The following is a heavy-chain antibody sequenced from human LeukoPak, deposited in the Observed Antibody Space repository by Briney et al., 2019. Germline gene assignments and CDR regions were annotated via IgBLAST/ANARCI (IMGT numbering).Heavy chain of an antibody. CDR1: GFTFSSYA. J-gene: IGHJ3*02. D-gene: IGHD6-13*01. CDR3: AKAVLAQAAAGTHDAFDI. Sequence: GSLRLSCAASGFTFSSYAMSWVRQAPGKGLEWVSAISGSGGSTYYADSVKGRFTISRDNSKNTLYLQMNSLRAEDTAVYYCAKAVLAQAAAGTHDAFDIWGQGTMVTVSS. V-gene: IGHV3-23*01. CDR2: ISGSGGST.